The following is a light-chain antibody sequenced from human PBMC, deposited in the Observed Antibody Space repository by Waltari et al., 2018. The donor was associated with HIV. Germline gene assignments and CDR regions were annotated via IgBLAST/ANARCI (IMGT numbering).Light chain of an antibody. CDR2: KNN. CDR3: AVWDDSLSAWV. Sequence: SVLTQSPSASETPAPRVTLPCSGSRSNIRSNFVYWYQQLPGTATKLLIYKNNQRPSGVPDRFSGSKSGTSVSLAISGLRSEDEADYYCAVWDDSLSAWVFGGGTKLTVL. V-gene: IGLV1-47*01. CDR1: RSNIRSNF. J-gene: IGLJ3*02.